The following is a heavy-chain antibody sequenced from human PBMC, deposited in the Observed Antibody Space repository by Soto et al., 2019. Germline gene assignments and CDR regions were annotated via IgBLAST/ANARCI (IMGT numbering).Heavy chain of an antibody. V-gene: IGHV4-30-2*01. Sequence: SETLSLTCAVSGGSISSGGYSWSWIRQPPWKGLEWIGYIYHSGSTYYNPSLKSRVTISVDRSKNQFSLKLSSVTAADTAVYYCARSSSSDWFDPWGQGTLVTVSS. J-gene: IGHJ5*02. CDR1: GGSISSGGYS. D-gene: IGHD6-6*01. CDR3: ARSSSSDWFDP. CDR2: IYHSGST.